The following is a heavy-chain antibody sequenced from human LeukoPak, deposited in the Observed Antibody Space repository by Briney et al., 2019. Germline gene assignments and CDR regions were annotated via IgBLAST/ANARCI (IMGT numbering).Heavy chain of an antibody. CDR1: GYTFTGYY. CDR3: ARAGDRENWFDP. J-gene: IGHJ5*02. D-gene: IGHD3-10*01. Sequence: ASVKVPCKASGYTFTGYYMHWVRQAPGQGLEWMGWINPNSGGTNYAQKFQGRVTMTRDTSISTAYMELSRLRSDDTAVYYCARAGDRENWFDPWGQGTLVTVSS. V-gene: IGHV1-2*02. CDR2: INPNSGGT.